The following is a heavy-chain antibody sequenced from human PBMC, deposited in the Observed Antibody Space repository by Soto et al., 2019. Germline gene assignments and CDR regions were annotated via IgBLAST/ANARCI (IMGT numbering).Heavy chain of an antibody. CDR3: ARTDYDSGTFDS. CDR1: GYSFSGYW. D-gene: IGHD3-10*01. V-gene: IGHV5-51*03. J-gene: IGHJ4*02. Sequence: EVQLVQSGAEVKKPGESLKISCKCSGYSFSGYWINWVREMPGKGLEWMGTIYPGDSAVIYSPSFQGQVTISVDKSISIVYLQWSSLKASDTAIYYCARTDYDSGTFDSWGQGTLVTVSS. CDR2: IYPGDSAV.